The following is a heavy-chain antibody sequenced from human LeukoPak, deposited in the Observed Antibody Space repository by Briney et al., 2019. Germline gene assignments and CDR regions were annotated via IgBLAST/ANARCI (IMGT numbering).Heavy chain of an antibody. J-gene: IGHJ3*02. CDR3: ARGGSGSYFNDAFDI. D-gene: IGHD1-26*01. CDR2: INPTGGST. Sequence: ASVKVSCKASGYTFTSYYMHWVRQAPGEGLEWMGIINPTGGSTSYAQKFQGRVTMTRDTSTSTVYMELSRLRSDDTAVYYCARGGSGSYFNDAFDIWGRGTMVTVSS. CDR1: GYTFTSYY. V-gene: IGHV1-46*01.